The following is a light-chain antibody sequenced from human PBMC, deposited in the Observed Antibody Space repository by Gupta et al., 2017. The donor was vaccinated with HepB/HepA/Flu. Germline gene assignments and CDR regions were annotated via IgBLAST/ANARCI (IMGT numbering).Light chain of an antibody. CDR2: NVS. J-gene: IGLJ1*01. Sequence: QSALTQPACVSGSPGQSITISCTGTNSDVGGYNYVSWYQQHPGKAPKLMIYNVSDRPSGVSNRFSGSKSGNTASLTISGLQAEDEADYYCTSYTSSITYVFGTGTRVTVL. CDR1: NSDVGGYNY. V-gene: IGLV2-14*03. CDR3: TSYTSSITYV.